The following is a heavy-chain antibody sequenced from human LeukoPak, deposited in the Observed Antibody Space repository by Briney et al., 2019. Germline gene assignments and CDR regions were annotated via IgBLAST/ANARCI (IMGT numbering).Heavy chain of an antibody. Sequence: ASVNVSCKASGHTFTTYYVHLVRQAPGQGLEWMGVINPSGDGTNYPQRFQGRVTLTRDTSTSTVYMELSSLRSEDTAIYYCAKEAPNTGWFDPWGQGTLVTVPS. CDR1: GHTFTTYY. D-gene: IGHD1-14*01. CDR3: AKEAPNTGWFDP. J-gene: IGHJ5*02. V-gene: IGHV1-46*01. CDR2: INPSGDGT.